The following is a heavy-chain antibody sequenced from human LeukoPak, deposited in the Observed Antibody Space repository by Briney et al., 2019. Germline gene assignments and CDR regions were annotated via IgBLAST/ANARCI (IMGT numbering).Heavy chain of an antibody. CDR2: IKQDGSEK. D-gene: IGHD2-2*01. J-gene: IGHJ5*02. Sequence: GGSLRLSCAASGFTFSSYWMSWVRQAPGKGLEWVANIKQDGSEKYYVDSVKGRFTISRDNAKNSLYLQMNSLRAEDTAVCYCARDDCSSISCYHNWFDPWGQGTLVTVSS. CDR1: GFTFSSYW. CDR3: ARDDCSSISCYHNWFDP. V-gene: IGHV3-7*01.